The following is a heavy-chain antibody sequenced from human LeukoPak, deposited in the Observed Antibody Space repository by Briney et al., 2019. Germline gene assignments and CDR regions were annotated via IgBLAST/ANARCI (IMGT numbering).Heavy chain of an antibody. CDR1: GVTFSSYA. V-gene: IGHV3-23*01. D-gene: IGHD5-12*01. Sequence: PGGSLRLSCAASGVTFSSYAMSWVRQAPGKGLEWVSAISGSGGSTYYADSVKGRFTISRDNSKNTLYLQMNSLRAEDTAVYYCAKDQSGGYDSVPYYWGQGTLVTVSS. J-gene: IGHJ4*02. CDR3: AKDQSGGYDSVPYY. CDR2: ISGSGGST.